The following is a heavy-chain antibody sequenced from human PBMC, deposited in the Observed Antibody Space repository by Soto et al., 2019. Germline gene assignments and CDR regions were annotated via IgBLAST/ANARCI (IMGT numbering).Heavy chain of an antibody. CDR3: VSRYGGYDFYYYYGTDV. V-gene: IGHV4-39*01. J-gene: IGHJ6*02. CDR1: GGSISSSTHY. D-gene: IGHD5-12*01. Sequence: QLQLQESGPGLVKPSETLSLTCTVSGGSISSSTHYWGWIRQPPGKGLEWIGSIYYSGSTYYNPSPKCGVTISADSSKNQFSLRVNSVTAADAAVYYCVSRYGGYDFYYYYGTDVWGQGTAVTVSS. CDR2: IYYSGST.